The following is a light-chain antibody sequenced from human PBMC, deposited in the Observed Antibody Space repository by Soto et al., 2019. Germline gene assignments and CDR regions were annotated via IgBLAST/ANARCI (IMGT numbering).Light chain of an antibody. V-gene: IGKV3-20*01. Sequence: EIVLTQSPGTLSLSPGERATLSCRASQSVSSSYLAWYQQKPGQAPRLLIYGASSRATGIPDRFSGSGSGTDFTLTISRLEPEDFAVYYCQQYGSSLSLVTFGPGTKVDIK. CDR3: QQYGSSLSLVT. J-gene: IGKJ3*01. CDR2: GAS. CDR1: QSVSSSY.